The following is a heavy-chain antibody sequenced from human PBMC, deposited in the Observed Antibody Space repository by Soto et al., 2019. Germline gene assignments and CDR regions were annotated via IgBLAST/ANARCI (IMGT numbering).Heavy chain of an antibody. V-gene: IGHV3-74*01. CDR1: XFTFNTHW. D-gene: IGHD1-26*01. Sequence: GESLKISCTASXFTFNTHWMHWVRQAPGKGLVWVSRIYFDGITTNYADSVKGRLTVSRDNAKNTVYLHVNTLRDEDTAVYYCARGGAMGVDYWGQGTLVTVSS. CDR3: ARGGAMGVDY. J-gene: IGHJ4*02. CDR2: IYFDGITT.